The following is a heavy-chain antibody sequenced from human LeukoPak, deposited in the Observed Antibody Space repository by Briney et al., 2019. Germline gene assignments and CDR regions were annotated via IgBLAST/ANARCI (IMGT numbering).Heavy chain of an antibody. V-gene: IGHV4-34*01. J-gene: IGHJ4*02. CDR2: INHSGST. CDR1: GGSFSGCY. CDR3: ARDTSSGCYSY. Sequence: SETLSLTCSVYGGSFSGCYWTWIRQPPGKGLEWIGEINHSGSTNYNPSLKSRVTISVDTSKNQFSLKLSSVTAADTAAYYCARDTSSGCYSYWGQGTLVTVSS. D-gene: IGHD3-22*01.